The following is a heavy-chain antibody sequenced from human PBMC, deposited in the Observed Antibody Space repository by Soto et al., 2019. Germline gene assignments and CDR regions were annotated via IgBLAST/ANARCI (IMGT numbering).Heavy chain of an antibody. CDR3: ARGRGSSGYYEDFDY. Sequence: GGSLRLSCAASGFTFSSYWMHWVRQAPGKGLVWVSRINSDGSSTSYADSVKGRFTISRDNAKNTLYLQMNSLRAEDTAVYYCARGRGSSGYYEDFDYWGQGTLVTVSS. V-gene: IGHV3-74*01. CDR1: GFTFSSYW. CDR2: INSDGSST. J-gene: IGHJ4*02. D-gene: IGHD3-22*01.